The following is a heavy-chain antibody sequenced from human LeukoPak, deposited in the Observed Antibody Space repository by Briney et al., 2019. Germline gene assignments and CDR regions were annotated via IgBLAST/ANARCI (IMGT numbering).Heavy chain of an antibody. D-gene: IGHD2-2*01. J-gene: IGHJ4*02. CDR3: ARSQLGWNYVDY. V-gene: IGHV4-30-2*01. CDR1: GGSISSGGYY. CDR2: IYHSGST. Sequence: PSETLSLTCTVSGGSISSGGYYWSWIRQPPGKGLEWIGYIYHSGSTYYNPSLKSRVTISVDRSKTQFSLKLSSVTAADTAVYYCARSQLGWNYVDYWGQGTLVTVSS.